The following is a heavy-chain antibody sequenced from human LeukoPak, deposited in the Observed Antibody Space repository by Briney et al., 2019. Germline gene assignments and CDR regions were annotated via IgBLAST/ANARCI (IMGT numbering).Heavy chain of an antibody. V-gene: IGHV3-74*01. J-gene: IGHJ5*02. Sequence: GGSLRLSCAASGFTFSSYWMHWVRQAPGMGLVWVTRINSDGSSTSYADSVKGRFTISRDNAKNTLYLQMNSLRAEDAAVYYCARDSRITIFAVVIRPRNWFDPWGQGTLVTVSS. CDR3: ARDSRITIFAVVIRPRNWFDP. D-gene: IGHD3-3*01. CDR1: GFTFSSYW. CDR2: INSDGSST.